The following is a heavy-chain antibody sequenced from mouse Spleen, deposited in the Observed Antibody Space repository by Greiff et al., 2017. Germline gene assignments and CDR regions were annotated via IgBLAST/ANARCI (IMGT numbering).Heavy chain of an antibody. CDR2: IDPSDSYT. D-gene: IGHD1-1*01. CDR1: GYTFTSYW. Sequence: QVQLQQPGAELVMPGASVKLFCKASGYTFTSYWMHWVKQRPGQGLEWIGEIDPSDSYTNYNQKFKGKATLTVDKSSSTAYMQLSSLTSEDSAVYYCARSVYYYGSSYRNWYFDVWGTGTTVTVSS. J-gene: IGHJ1*03. V-gene: IGHV1-69*01. CDR3: ARSVYYYGSSYRNWYFDV.